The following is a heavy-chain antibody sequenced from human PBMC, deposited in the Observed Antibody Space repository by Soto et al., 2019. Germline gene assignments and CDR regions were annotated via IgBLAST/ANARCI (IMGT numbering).Heavy chain of an antibody. Sequence: QVQLVQSGAEVKKPGASVKVSCKASGYTFTSYGISWVRQAPGQGLEWMGWISAYNGNTNYAQKLQGRVTMTTDTSRSTAYMELRSLRSDDTAVYYFARGKGYSGYDNGERDAFDIWGQGTMVTVSS. J-gene: IGHJ3*02. CDR1: GYTFTSYG. CDR3: ARGKGYSGYDNGERDAFDI. V-gene: IGHV1-18*01. CDR2: ISAYNGNT. D-gene: IGHD5-12*01.